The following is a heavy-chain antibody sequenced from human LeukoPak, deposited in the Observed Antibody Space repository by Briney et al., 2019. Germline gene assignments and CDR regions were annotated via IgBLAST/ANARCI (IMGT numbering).Heavy chain of an antibody. D-gene: IGHD4-17*01. J-gene: IGHJ6*02. CDR3: ARDFTGGDYAVDYYYYGMDV. CDR1: GDSVSSNSAA. V-gene: IGHV6-1*01. CDR2: TYYRSKWYN. Sequence: SQTLSLTCAISGDSVSSNSAAWNWIRQSPSRGLEWLGRTYYRSKWYNDYAVSVKSRITINPDTSKNQFSLQLNSVTPEDTAVYYCARDFTGGDYAVDYYYYGMDVWGQGTTVTVSS.